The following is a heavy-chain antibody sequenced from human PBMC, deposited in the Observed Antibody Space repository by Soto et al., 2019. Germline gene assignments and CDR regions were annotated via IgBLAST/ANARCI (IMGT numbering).Heavy chain of an antibody. CDR2: IYHSGTT. Sequence: QVQVQESGPGLVKPSETLSLTCTVSGGSISNHYWSWIRQSPGKGLEWIANIYHSGTTNYNLSLKGRVTISIDSSKNQVSLKLNSVTAADTAVYYCASGGYRTLAWFDPWGQGTLVTVSS. J-gene: IGHJ5*02. CDR3: ASGGYRTLAWFDP. CDR1: GGSISNHY. D-gene: IGHD6-13*01. V-gene: IGHV4-59*11.